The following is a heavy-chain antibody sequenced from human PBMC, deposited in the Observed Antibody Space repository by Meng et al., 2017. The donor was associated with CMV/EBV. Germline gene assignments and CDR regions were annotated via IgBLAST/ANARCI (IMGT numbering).Heavy chain of an antibody. CDR1: RVTCRIYS. J-gene: IGHJ4*02. CDR3: ARMPRDGYNYIDY. D-gene: IGHD5-24*01. CDR2: IIPIFRTA. V-gene: IGHV1-69*15. Sequence: VESVSEGKMPGSSAKVSCKSSRVTCRIYSFSWVRQAPAQGLEWMGRIIPIFRTANYAQKFQGRVTITADESTSTAYMELSSLRSEDTAVYYCARMPRDGYNYIDYWGQGTLVTVSS.